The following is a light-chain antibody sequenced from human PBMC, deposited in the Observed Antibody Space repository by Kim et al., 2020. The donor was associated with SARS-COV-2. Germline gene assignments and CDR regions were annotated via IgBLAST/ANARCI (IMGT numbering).Light chain of an antibody. CDR1: QSVSSN. V-gene: IGKV3-11*01. CDR3: QQRSNWPLT. J-gene: IGKJ4*01. Sequence: LSPGGRVTPSCRASQSVSSNLAWYQQKPGQAPRLIIYYAANRTTSSLARFIGSGSGTTFTRTISSIEPEDVAADYCQQRSNWPLTFGGGTKVDIK. CDR2: YAA.